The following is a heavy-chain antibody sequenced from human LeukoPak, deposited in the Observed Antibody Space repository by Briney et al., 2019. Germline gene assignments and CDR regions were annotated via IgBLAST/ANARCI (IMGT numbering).Heavy chain of an antibody. V-gene: IGHV4-31*03. CDR3: ARYGSPDFVITFGGVIASFAFDI. Sequence: SETLSLTCTVSGGSISSGGYYWSWIRQHPGKGLEWIGYIYYSGSTYYNPSLKSRVTISVDTSKNQFSLKLSSVTAADTAVYYCARYGSPDFVITFGGVIASFAFDIWGQGTMVTISS. D-gene: IGHD3-16*02. CDR2: IYYSGST. J-gene: IGHJ3*02. CDR1: GGSISSGGYY.